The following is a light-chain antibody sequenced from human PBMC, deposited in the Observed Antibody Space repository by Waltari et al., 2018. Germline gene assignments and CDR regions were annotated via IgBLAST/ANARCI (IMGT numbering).Light chain of an antibody. J-gene: IGLJ2*01. Sequence: QSALTQPASMSGSPGQSITIPCTGTSSYVGGYIYVSWYQQHPGEAPKLMIFEVSRRPSGVSDRFSGSKSGNTASLTISGLQAEDEADYYCGSYASGNSILFGGGTKVTVL. V-gene: IGLV2-14*03. CDR2: EVS. CDR3: GSYASGNSIL. CDR1: SSYVGGYIY.